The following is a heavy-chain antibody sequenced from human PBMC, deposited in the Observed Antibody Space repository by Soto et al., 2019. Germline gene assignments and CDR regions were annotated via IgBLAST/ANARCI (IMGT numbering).Heavy chain of an antibody. D-gene: IGHD2-2*01. CDR2: ISGSGDST. V-gene: IGHV3-23*01. CDR1: GFTFNNYA. Sequence: EVQLLESGGGLVQPGGSLRLSCAASGFTFNNYAMSWVRQAPGKGLEWVSAISGSGDSTSYADSGQGRFTISRDKSKSTLYLQMNRLRAEDAAVCYCAKRGCSSSACDHTDFDYWGQGALVTVSS. J-gene: IGHJ4*02. CDR3: AKRGCSSSACDHTDFDY.